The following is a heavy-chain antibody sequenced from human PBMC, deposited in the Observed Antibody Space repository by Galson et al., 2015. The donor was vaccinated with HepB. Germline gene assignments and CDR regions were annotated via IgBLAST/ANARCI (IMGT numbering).Heavy chain of an antibody. D-gene: IGHD3-10*01. CDR1: GFTFSSYW. V-gene: IGHV3-7*01. CDR2: IKQDGSEK. CDR3: AKGLDLLWFGAIYYGMDV. J-gene: IGHJ6*02. Sequence: SLRLSCAASGFTFSSYWMSWVRQAPGKGLEWVANIKQDGSEKYYVDSVKGRFTISRDNSKNTLYLQMNSLRAEDTAVYYCAKGLDLLWFGAIYYGMDVWGQGTTVTVSS.